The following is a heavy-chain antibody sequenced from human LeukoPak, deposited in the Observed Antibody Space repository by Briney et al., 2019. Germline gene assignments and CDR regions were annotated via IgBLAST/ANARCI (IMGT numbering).Heavy chain of an antibody. Sequence: ASVKVSCKASGYIFTDYFVHWVRQAPGQGHEWMGWINSNTGGTNYVQKFQGRVTMTRDTSISTLYMELSSLRSDDTAVYYCARDLGITCISTSCPPDYWGQGTLVTVSS. CDR1: GYIFTDYF. D-gene: IGHD2-2*01. V-gene: IGHV1-2*02. CDR3: ARDLGITCISTSCPPDY. J-gene: IGHJ4*02. CDR2: INSNTGGT.